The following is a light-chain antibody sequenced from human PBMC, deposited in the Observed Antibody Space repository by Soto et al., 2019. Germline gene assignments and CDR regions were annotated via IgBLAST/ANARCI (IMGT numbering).Light chain of an antibody. J-gene: IGKJ1*01. CDR1: QGISNW. Sequence: DIQMTQSPSSVSASVGDRVSITCRASQGISNWLAWYQQKPGRAPKVLIWDASSLQRGVPSRFSGSGFGTEFTLTISRLQPDDFATYYCQQYDSYSWTFGQGTKVDI. CDR2: DAS. V-gene: IGKV1D-16*01. CDR3: QQYDSYSWT.